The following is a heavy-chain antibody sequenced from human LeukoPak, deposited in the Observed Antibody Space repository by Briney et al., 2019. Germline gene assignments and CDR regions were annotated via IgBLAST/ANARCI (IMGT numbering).Heavy chain of an antibody. J-gene: IGHJ6*03. CDR3: ARRSYRGVIGLYYYYYMDV. CDR1: GFTVSSNY. Sequence: PGGSLRLSCAASGFTVSSNYTSWVRQAPGKGLEWVSVIYSGGSTYYADSVKGRFTISRDNAKNSVYLQMNRLRVEDTAVYYCARRSYRGVIGLYYYYYMDVWGKGTPVTVSS. V-gene: IGHV3-53*01. D-gene: IGHD3-16*02. CDR2: IYSGGST.